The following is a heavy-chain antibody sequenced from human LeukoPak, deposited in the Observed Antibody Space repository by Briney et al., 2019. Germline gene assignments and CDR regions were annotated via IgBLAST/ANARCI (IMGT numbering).Heavy chain of an antibody. Sequence: SVKVSCKASGGTFSSYAISWVRQAPGQGLEWMGGIIPIFGTANYAQKFQGRVTITTDESTSTAYMELSSLRSEDTAVYYCARSSIVVVPAAILKGHFDYWGQGTLVTVSS. CDR1: GGTFSSYA. D-gene: IGHD2-2*02. CDR3: ARSSIVVVPAAILKGHFDY. CDR2: IIPIFGTA. J-gene: IGHJ4*02. V-gene: IGHV1-69*05.